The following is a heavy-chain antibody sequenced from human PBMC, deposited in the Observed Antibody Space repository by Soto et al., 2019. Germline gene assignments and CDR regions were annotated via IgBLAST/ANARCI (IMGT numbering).Heavy chain of an antibody. CDR1: GFTFSSYA. D-gene: IGHD3-16*02. Sequence: EVQLLESGGGLVQPGGSLRLSCAASGFTFSSYAMSWGPQAPGKGLEWVSAISGSGGRTYYADSVKGRFTISRDNSMNTLYLQMNSLRAEDTGVYYCPNSLHYDDIWGSYRRDDAFDIWGQRTMVTVSS. J-gene: IGHJ3*02. V-gene: IGHV3-23*01. CDR2: ISGSGGRT. CDR3: PNSLHYDDIWGSYRRDDAFDI.